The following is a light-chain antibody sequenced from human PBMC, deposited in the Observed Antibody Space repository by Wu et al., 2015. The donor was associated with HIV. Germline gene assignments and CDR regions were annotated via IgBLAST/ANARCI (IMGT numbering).Light chain of an antibody. V-gene: IGKV1-39*01. J-gene: IGKJ2*01. CDR3: QQSYFVPYT. CDR1: QSARTF. Sequence: DIQMTQSPSSLSASVGDRVTITCRASQSARTFLNWYQQKPGKAPKLLISAASTVQSAVPSRFSGSGSGTDFTLTIDSLQPEDFATYYCQQSYFVPYTFGQGT. CDR2: AAS.